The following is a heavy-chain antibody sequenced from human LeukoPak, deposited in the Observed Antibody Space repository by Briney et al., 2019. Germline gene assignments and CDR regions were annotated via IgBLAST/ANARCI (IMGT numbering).Heavy chain of an antibody. CDR1: GGSISSYY. CDR2: IYYSGST. D-gene: IGHD3-9*01. J-gene: IGHJ4*02. V-gene: IGHV4-59*01. CDR3: ARTQHYDILIGEWYFDY. Sequence: KASETLSLTCTVSGGSISSYYWSWIRQPPGKGLEWIGYIYYSGSTNYNPSLKSRVTISVDTSKNQFSLKLSSVTAADTAVYYCARTQHYDILIGEWYFDYWGQGTLVTVSS.